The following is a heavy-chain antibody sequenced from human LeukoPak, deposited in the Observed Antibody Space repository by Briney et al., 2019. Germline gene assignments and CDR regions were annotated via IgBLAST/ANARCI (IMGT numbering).Heavy chain of an antibody. D-gene: IGHD3-3*01. CDR2: IYPGDSDT. V-gene: IGHV5-51*01. CDR3: ARTLYDFWTHHDAFDI. Sequence: KPGGSLRLSCKGSGYSFTNYWIGWVRQMPGKGLEWMGIIYPGDSDTRYSPSFQGQVTISADKSISTAYLQWSSLKASDTAMYYCARTLYDFWTHHDAFDIWGQGTMVTVSS. J-gene: IGHJ3*02. CDR1: GYSFTNYW.